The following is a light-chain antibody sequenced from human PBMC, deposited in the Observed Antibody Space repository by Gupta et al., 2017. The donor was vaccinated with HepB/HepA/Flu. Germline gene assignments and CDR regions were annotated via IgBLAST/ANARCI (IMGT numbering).Light chain of an antibody. CDR2: GAS. Sequence: DIQMTQSPASLSGSVGDSVTITCRASQTIMKYLNWYQQKPGQAPKLLIYGASTLQTGVPSRFRGGGSGTDFTLTINNLQPEDFTTCYCQQSYSPPCSFGQGTRLEIK. J-gene: IGKJ2*04. CDR1: QTIMKY. V-gene: IGKV1-39*01. CDR3: QQSYSPPCS.